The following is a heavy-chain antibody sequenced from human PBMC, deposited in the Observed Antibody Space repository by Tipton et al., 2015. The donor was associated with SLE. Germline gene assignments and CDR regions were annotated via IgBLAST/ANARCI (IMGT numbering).Heavy chain of an antibody. J-gene: IGHJ5*02. Sequence: TLSLTCTVSGGSISSGSYHWSWVRQPAGKGLEWIGYIHTSGSTNYNPSLKSRVTISVDTSKNQFSLKLSSVTAADTAVYYCARGVTMIENWFDPWGQGTLVTVSS. CDR2: IHTSGST. V-gene: IGHV4-61*09. CDR1: GGSISSGSYH. D-gene: IGHD3-22*01. CDR3: ARGVTMIENWFDP.